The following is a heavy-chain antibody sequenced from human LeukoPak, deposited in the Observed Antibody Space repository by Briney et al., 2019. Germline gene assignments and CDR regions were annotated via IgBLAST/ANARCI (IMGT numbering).Heavy chain of an antibody. CDR2: IKQDGSEK. CDR3: ARDPTFWSGYAEYYGTDV. D-gene: IGHD3-3*01. CDR1: GFTFSSYW. V-gene: IGHV3-7*01. J-gene: IGHJ6*02. Sequence: GSLRLSCAASGFTFSSYWMSWVRQAPGKGLEWVANIKQDGSEKYYVDSVKGRFTISRDNAKNSLYLQMNSLRAEDTAVYYCARDPTFWSGYAEYYGTDVFYLGTTASGSS.